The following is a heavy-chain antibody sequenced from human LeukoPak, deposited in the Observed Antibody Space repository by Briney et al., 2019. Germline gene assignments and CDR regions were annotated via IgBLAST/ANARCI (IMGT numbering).Heavy chain of an antibody. CDR1: GFTFSSYG. V-gene: IGHV3-30*18. Sequence: PGRSLRLSCAASGFTFSSYGMHWVRQAPGKGLEWVAVISYDGSNKYYADSVKGRFTISRDNSKNTLYLQMNSLRAEDTAVYYCAKDDCSSTSCYDVNWFDPWGQGTLVIVSS. CDR3: AKDDCSSTSCYDVNWFDP. D-gene: IGHD2-2*01. J-gene: IGHJ5*02. CDR2: ISYDGSNK.